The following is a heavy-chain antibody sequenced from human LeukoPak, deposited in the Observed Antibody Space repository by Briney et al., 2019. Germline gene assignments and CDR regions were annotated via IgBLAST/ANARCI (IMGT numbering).Heavy chain of an antibody. CDR1: GFTFSSYA. CDR3: ARGLYSSSWSPVGY. D-gene: IGHD6-13*01. V-gene: IGHV3-30-3*01. Sequence: GGSLRLSCAASGFTFSSYAMHWVRQAPGKGPEWVAVISYDGSNKYYADSVKGRFTISRDNSKNTLYLQMNSLRAEDTAVYYCARGLYSSSWSPVGYWGQGTLVTVSS. CDR2: ISYDGSNK. J-gene: IGHJ4*02.